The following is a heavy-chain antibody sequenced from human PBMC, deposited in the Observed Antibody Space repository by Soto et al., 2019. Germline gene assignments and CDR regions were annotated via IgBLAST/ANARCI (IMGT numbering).Heavy chain of an antibody. Sequence: QATLKESGPVLVKATETLTLTCTVSGFSLTTRRMGVSWIRQPPGKALKWLAHIFSNDERSYTSALQPSLTITDATSRGQVVLTITDVPAVDTATSYCARLVAVPYYVYYALDVGGPGTTV. J-gene: IGHJ6*02. V-gene: IGHV2-26*01. CDR3: ARLVAVPYYVYYALDV. D-gene: IGHD3-16*01. CDR1: GFSLTTRRMG. CDR2: IFSNDER.